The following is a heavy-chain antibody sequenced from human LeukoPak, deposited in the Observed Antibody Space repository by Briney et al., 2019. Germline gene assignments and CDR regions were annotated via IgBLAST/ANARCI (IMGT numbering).Heavy chain of an antibody. CDR3: ARVSVVYGMDV. CDR1: GGSISSDY. V-gene: IGHV4-59*01. J-gene: IGHJ6*02. Sequence: SETLSLTCSVSGGSISSDYWAWIRQPPGKGLEWIGYMYYTGSTNYNPSLKSRVTVSLATSKNQFSLKLSSVTAADTAVYYCARVSVVYGMDVWGRGTTVTVSS. CDR2: MYYTGST.